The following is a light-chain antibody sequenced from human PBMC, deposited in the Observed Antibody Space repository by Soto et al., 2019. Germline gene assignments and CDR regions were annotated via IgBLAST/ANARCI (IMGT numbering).Light chain of an antibody. CDR1: STDVGGYDY. CDR3: SSFTSTSALVI. J-gene: IGLJ2*01. Sequence: ALTQPASVSGSPGQSITLSCTGTSTDVGGYDYVSWYQQHPGKAPKLMIYDVSNRPSGVSNRFSGSKSGNTASLTISGLQTEDEADFYCSSFTSTSALVIFGGGTQLTVL. V-gene: IGLV2-14*01. CDR2: DVS.